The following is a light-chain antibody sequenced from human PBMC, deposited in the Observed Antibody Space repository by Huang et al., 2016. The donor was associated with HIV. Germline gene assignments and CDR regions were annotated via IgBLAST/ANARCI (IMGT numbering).Light chain of an antibody. CDR1: QDINRW. CDR3: SFPLT. CDR2: AAS. Sequence: DIQMTQSPSSVSASVGDRISFTCRASQDINRWLAWYQQKPGKAPKLLIYAASTLQGGVPSRFSGRVSGTGFTLTINNLQPEDFCQQAVSFPLTFGGGTKVEIK. V-gene: IGKV1-12*01. J-gene: IGKJ4*01.